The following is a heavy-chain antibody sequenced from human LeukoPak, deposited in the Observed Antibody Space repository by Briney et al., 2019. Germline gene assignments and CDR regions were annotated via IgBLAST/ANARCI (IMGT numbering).Heavy chain of an antibody. V-gene: IGHV1-8*01. J-gene: IGHJ5*02. Sequence: GASVKVSCKASGYTFTSYDINWVRQATGQGLEWMGWMNPNSGNTGYAQKFQGRVTMTRNTSISTAYMELSSLRSEDTAVYYCARGRGYDFLVNWFDPWGQGTLVTVSP. D-gene: IGHD3-3*01. CDR2: MNPNSGNT. CDR1: GYTFTSYD. CDR3: ARGRGYDFLVNWFDP.